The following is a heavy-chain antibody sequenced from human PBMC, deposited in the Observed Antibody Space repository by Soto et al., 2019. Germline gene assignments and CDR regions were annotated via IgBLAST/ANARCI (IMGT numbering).Heavy chain of an antibody. Sequence: EVQLLESGGGLVQPGGSLRLSCAASGFTFSSYAMSWVRQAPGKGLEWVSGISGSGDSTYYADYVKGRFTISRDNSKKTVYLQMNSLRAEDTAVYDCAKGVPGIAVAGTGYFQHWGQGTLVTVSS. CDR3: AKGVPGIAVAGTGYFQH. CDR2: ISGSGDST. D-gene: IGHD6-19*01. V-gene: IGHV3-23*01. J-gene: IGHJ1*01. CDR1: GFTFSSYA.